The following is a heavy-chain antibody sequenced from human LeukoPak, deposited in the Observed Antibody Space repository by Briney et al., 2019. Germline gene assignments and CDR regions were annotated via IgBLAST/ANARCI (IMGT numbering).Heavy chain of an antibody. J-gene: IGHJ4*02. CDR1: GFTFRSYV. D-gene: IGHD4-23*01. Sequence: GGSLRLSCVVSGFTFRSYVMSWVRQAPGKGLEWVSDITGGGSKSHYADSVKGRFTISRDNSKNTLYLQMSGLRVEDAAVYYCARTYGGLDYWGQGTLVIVSS. V-gene: IGHV3-23*01. CDR2: ITGGGSKS. CDR3: ARTYGGLDY.